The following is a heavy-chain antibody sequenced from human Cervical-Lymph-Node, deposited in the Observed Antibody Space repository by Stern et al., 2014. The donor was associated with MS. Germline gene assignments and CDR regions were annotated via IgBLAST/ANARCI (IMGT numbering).Heavy chain of an antibody. D-gene: IGHD3-10*01. CDR3: AREWFGELPEGPFDY. CDR2: IYTSGST. J-gene: IGHJ4*02. CDR1: GGSISSGSYY. Sequence: QVQLQESGPGLVKPSQTLSLTCTVSGGSISSGSYYWTWIRQPAGKGLEWIGRIYTSGSTNHNPSLKSRVTMSVDTSKNQFSLKLTSVTAADTAVYFCAREWFGELPEGPFDYWGQETPVTVSS. V-gene: IGHV4-61*02.